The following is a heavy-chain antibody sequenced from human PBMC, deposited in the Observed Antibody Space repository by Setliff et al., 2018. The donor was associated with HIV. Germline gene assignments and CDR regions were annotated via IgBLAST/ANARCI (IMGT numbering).Heavy chain of an antibody. CDR3: AKDVDVGLSRYFDY. D-gene: IGHD3-10*02. CDR2: IRYDGSNE. J-gene: IGHJ4*02. CDR1: GFTFSSHG. Sequence: LKISCAGSGFTFSSHGMHWVRQPPGKGLEWVAFIRYDGSNENYAASVKGRFTISRDNSKSTVYLQMSSLRVDDTAVYYCAKDVDVGLSRYFDYWGQGTMVTVSS. V-gene: IGHV3-30*02.